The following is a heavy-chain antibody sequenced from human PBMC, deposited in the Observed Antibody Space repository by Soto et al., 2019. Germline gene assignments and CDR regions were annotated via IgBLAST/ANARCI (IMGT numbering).Heavy chain of an antibody. V-gene: IGHV4-39*01. CDR1: GGSISSSSYY. D-gene: IGHD3-16*01. CDR2: IYYSGST. J-gene: IGHJ5*02. CDR3: ARPTRGSHNWFDP. Sequence: SETLSLTCTVSGGSISSSSYYWGWIRQPPGKGLEWIGSIYYSGSTYYNPSLKSRVTISVDTSKNQFSLKLSSVTAADTAVYYCARPTRGSHNWFDPWGQGTLVTVSS.